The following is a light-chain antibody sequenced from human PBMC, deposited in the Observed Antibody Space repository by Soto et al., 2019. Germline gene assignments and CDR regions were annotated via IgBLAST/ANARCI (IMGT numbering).Light chain of an antibody. CDR3: QQRSTWSPT. CDR2: DAS. CDR1: QSVDAY. V-gene: IGKV3-11*01. Sequence: EIVLTQSPATLSLSPGDRATLSCRASQSVDAYLAWYQQRPGPAPRLLMFDASNRATGTPTRFSGRGSGTDFTLTISSLEPEDFAVYYCQQRSTWSPTFGQGTKVEIK. J-gene: IGKJ1*01.